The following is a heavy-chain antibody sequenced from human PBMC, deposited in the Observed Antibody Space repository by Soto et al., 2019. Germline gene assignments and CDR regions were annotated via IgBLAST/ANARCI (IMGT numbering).Heavy chain of an antibody. D-gene: IGHD1-7*01. CDR2: IRFDGSNE. CDR3: ARDGIGGTVFRGYLDY. Sequence: QEQLVESGGGVVQPGTSLRLSCAVPGGIFHGYGMHWVRQAPGKGLEWVAIIRFDGSNEEYADSVKGRFTISRDNSKNTLYLQMTTLGAEYTAVYYCARDGIGGTVFRGYLDYWGRGTVVTVSS. V-gene: IGHV3-33*01. J-gene: IGHJ4*02. CDR1: GGIFHGYG.